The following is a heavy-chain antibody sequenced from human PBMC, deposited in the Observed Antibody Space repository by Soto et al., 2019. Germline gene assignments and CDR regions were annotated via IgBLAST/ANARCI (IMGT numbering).Heavy chain of an antibody. CDR3: VKGTLLWFGESSYYFDY. CDR1: GFTFSSYA. J-gene: IGHJ4*02. CDR2: SSRGGGNT. D-gene: IGHD3-10*01. V-gene: IGHV3-23*01. Sequence: EVQLLESGGGLVQPGGSLRLSCAASGFTFSSYAMSWVRQAPGKGLEWVSASSRGGGNTYYADTVKGRFTTTRNNSKNTLYLQLHSLRAEDTAVDDCVKGTLLWFGESSYYFDYWGQGTLVTVSS.